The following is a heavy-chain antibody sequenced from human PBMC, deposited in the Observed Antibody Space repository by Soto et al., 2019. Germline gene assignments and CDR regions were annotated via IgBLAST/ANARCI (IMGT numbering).Heavy chain of an antibody. J-gene: IGHJ5*02. CDR3: ASTIFPPSNSFDP. CDR1: GGSISSSSYY. V-gene: IGHV4-39*01. Sequence: PSETLSLTCTVSGGSISSSSYYWGWIRQPPGKGLEWIGTIYYSGSTHYNPSLKSRVTISGDTSKNQFSLKLSSLTAADTAVYYCASTIFPPSNSFDPWGQGTLVT. CDR2: IYYSGST. D-gene: IGHD3-9*01.